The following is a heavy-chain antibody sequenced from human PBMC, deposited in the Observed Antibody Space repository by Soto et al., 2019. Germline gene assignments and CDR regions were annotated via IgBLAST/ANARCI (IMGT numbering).Heavy chain of an antibody. V-gene: IGHV4-59*01. CDR3: ARWGASGDWYFDL. J-gene: IGHJ2*01. Sequence: QVQLQESGPGLVKPSETLSLTCTVSGGSISSYYWSWIRQPPGKGLEWIGYIYYSGSTNYNPSLKSRVTISVDTSKNQFSLKRSSVPASDTAVYYCARWGASGDWYFDLWGRGTLVTVSS. CDR2: IYYSGST. CDR1: GGSISSYY. D-gene: IGHD3-10*01.